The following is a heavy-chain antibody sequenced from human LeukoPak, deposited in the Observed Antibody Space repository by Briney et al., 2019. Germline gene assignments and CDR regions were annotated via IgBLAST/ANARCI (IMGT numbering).Heavy chain of an antibody. D-gene: IGHD6-6*01. Sequence: ASVKVSCKASGYTFTSYDINWVRQATGQGLEWMGWMNPNSGNTGYAQKFQGRVTMTRNTSISTAYMELSSLRSEDTAVYYCARGRIAARRSGNWFDPWGQGTLVTVSP. CDR3: ARGRIAARRSGNWFDP. CDR1: GYTFTSYD. J-gene: IGHJ5*02. CDR2: MNPNSGNT. V-gene: IGHV1-8*01.